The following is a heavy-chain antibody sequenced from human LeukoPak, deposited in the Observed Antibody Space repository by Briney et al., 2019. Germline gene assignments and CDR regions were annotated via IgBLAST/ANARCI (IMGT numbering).Heavy chain of an antibody. D-gene: IGHD5-12*01. Sequence: PGGSLRLSCAASGFTFSSYAMSWVRQAPGKGLEWVSTITAGGGSTYYVDSVKGRIIISRDNSKNTLYLQMNSLRAEDTAVYYCAKDKWQWLRLPDYWGQGTLVTVSS. V-gene: IGHV3-23*01. CDR2: ITAGGGST. CDR3: AKDKWQWLRLPDY. J-gene: IGHJ4*02. CDR1: GFTFSSYA.